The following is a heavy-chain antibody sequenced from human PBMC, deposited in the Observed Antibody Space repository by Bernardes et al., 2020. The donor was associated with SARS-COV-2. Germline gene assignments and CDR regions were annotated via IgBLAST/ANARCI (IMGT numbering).Heavy chain of an antibody. CDR2: ISPYSGNT. D-gene: IGHD3-3*01. Sequence: APVKVSCKASGYTFSSYGITWVRLAPGQGLEWMGCISPYSGNTNYAQKFQGRVTMTTDTSTNTAYLELRSLRADDTAVYYCARDPVSTMFAVVVAYSDYWGQGTLVTVSS. V-gene: IGHV1-18*01. J-gene: IGHJ4*02. CDR1: GYTFSSYG. CDR3: ARDPVSTMFAVVVAYSDY.